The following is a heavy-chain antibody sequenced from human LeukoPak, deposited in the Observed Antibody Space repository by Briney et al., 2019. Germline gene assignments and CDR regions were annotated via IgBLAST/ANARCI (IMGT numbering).Heavy chain of an antibody. CDR1: ELTFSTYG. D-gene: IGHD4-17*01. V-gene: IGHV3-30*03. Sequence: GGSLRLSCVVSELTFSTYGIHWVRQAPGKGPEWVAVISYDGRDQYYADSVRGRFTTSRDNAKNSMYLQMNSLRTEDTAVYYCARDVLGDYDYWGQGTLVSVSS. J-gene: IGHJ4*02. CDR2: ISYDGRDQ. CDR3: ARDVLGDYDY.